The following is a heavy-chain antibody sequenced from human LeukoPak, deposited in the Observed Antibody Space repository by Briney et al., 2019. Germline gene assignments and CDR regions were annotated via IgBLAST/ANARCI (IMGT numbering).Heavy chain of an antibody. CDR2: ISSSSSYT. J-gene: IGHJ4*02. CDR1: GFTFSDYY. Sequence: PGGSLRLSCAASGFTFSDYYMSWIRQAPGKGLEWVSYISSSSSYTNYADPVKGRFTISRDNAKNSLYLQMNSLRAEDTAVYYCASGDYAEAYWGQGTLVTVSS. CDR3: ASGDYAEAY. V-gene: IGHV3-11*06. D-gene: IGHD4-17*01.